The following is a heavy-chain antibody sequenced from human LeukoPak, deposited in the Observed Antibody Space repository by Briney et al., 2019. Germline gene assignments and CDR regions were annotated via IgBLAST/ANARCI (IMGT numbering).Heavy chain of an antibody. CDR1: GGSISSYY. CDR2: IYYSGST. CDR3: ARASYCSGGSCYSSGFDY. V-gene: IGHV4-59*01. D-gene: IGHD2-15*01. J-gene: IGHJ4*02. Sequence: SETLSLTCTVSGGSISSYYWSWIRQPPGRGLEWIGYIYYSGSTNYNPSLKSRVTISVDTSKNQFSLKLSSVTAADTAVYYCARASYCSGGSCYSSGFDYWGQGTLVTVSS.